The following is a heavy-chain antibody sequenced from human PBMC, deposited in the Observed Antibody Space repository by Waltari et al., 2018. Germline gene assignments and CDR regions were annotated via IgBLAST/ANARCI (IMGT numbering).Heavy chain of an antibody. Sequence: EVQLVESGGGLVQPGRSLGLSRSTSGFPFGDYTMSWYRQAPGKGLEWVGFKAYGGTPEYAASVKGRFTISRDDSKSVAYLQMNSLKSEVTAMYYCLRESILDYWGQGTLVTVSS. D-gene: IGHD6-6*01. CDR3: LRESILDY. CDR2: KAYGGTP. J-gene: IGHJ4*02. V-gene: IGHV3-49*03. CDR1: GFPFGDYT.